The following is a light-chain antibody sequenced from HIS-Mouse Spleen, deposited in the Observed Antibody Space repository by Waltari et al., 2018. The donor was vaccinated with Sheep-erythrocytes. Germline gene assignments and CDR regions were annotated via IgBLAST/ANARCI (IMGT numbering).Light chain of an antibody. CDR2: AAS. CDR3: QQSNSYPPT. J-gene: IGKJ1*01. V-gene: IGKV1-12*01. Sequence: IQMNQSPSSVSASVGDRVTITFRASQGISSGLGWYQQKPGKAPKLLIYAASSLQSGVPSRFSGSGSGTDFTLTISSLQPEDFATYYCQQSNSYPPTFGQGTKVEIK. CDR1: QGISSG.